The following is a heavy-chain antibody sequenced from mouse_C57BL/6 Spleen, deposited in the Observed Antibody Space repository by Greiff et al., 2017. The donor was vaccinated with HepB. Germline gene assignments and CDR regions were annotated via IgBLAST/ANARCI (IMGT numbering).Heavy chain of an antibody. CDR2: IYPGDGDT. J-gene: IGHJ3*01. CDR3: AYTEGYYGLAGFAY. D-gene: IGHD1-1*01. CDR1: GYAFSSSW. Sequence: VQLQQSGPELVKPGASVKISCKASGYAFSSSWMNWVKQRPGKGLEWIGRIYPGDGDTNYNEKFKGKATLTADKSSSTAYMQLSSLTSEDSAVYVCAYTEGYYGLAGFAYWGQGTLVTVSA. V-gene: IGHV1-82*01.